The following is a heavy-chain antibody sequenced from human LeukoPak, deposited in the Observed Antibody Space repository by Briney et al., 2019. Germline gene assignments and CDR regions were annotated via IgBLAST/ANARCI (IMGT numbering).Heavy chain of an antibody. D-gene: IGHD4-17*01. CDR3: ARDYGSDYGDGIFDY. J-gene: IGHJ4*02. CDR2: ISSSSSYI. Sequence: PGGSLRLSCAASGFTFSSYSMNWVRQAPGKGLEWVSSISSSSSYIYYADSVKGRFTISRDNSKNTLYLQMNSLRAEDTAVYYCARDYGSDYGDGIFDYWGQGTLVTVSS. CDR1: GFTFSSYS. V-gene: IGHV3-21*01.